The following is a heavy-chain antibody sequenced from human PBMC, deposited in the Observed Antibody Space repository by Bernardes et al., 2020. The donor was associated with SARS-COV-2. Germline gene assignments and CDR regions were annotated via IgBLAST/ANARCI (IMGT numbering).Heavy chain of an antibody. Sequence: GGSLRLSCAVSGFTFSNYAMNWVRQAPGKGLEWVSGISCGARNTYYADSVKGRFTIARDNSKNTLYLQMNSLRAEDTAVYYCAKRYHESSGSLLWLHQARPLDFWGQGALVTVSS. CDR3: AKRYHESSGSLLWLHQARPLDF. CDR2: ISCGARNT. D-gene: IGHD3-22*01. V-gene: IGHV3-23*01. CDR1: GFTFSNYA. J-gene: IGHJ4*02.